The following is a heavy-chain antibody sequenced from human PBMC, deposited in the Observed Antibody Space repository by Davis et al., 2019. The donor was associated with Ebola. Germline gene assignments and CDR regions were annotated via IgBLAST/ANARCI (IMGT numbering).Heavy chain of an antibody. CDR2: ISSTSGYI. CDR3: ASRLKAAGGMDV. Sequence: PGGSLRPSCSSSGFTFTNSTITWVRQAPGRGLEWVSSISSTSGYIDYADSVKGRFTISRDNAKKSLYLQMNSLRVDDTAVYYCASRLKAAGGMDVWGQGTTVTVSS. CDR1: GFTFTNST. J-gene: IGHJ6*02. V-gene: IGHV3-21*03. D-gene: IGHD2-15*01.